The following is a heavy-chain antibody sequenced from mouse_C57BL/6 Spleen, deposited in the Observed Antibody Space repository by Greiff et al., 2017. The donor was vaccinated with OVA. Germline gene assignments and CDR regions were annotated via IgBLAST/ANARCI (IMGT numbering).Heavy chain of an antibody. Sequence: EVQLQESGGDLVKPGGSLKLSCAASGFTFSSYGMSWVRQTPDKRLEWVATISSGGSYTYYPDSVKGRFTISRDNAKNTLYLQMSSLKSEDTAMYYCARVAQATSWFAYWGQGTLVTVSA. CDR1: GFTFSSYG. J-gene: IGHJ3*01. V-gene: IGHV5-6*01. CDR2: ISSGGSYT. CDR3: ARVAQATSWFAY. D-gene: IGHD3-2*02.